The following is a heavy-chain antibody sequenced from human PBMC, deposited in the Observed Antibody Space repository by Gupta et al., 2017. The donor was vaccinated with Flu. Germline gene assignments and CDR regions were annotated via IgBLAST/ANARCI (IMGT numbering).Heavy chain of an antibody. D-gene: IGHD5-18*01. J-gene: IGHJ4*02. CDR1: GFTFRSYA. CDR2: INSGGGT. V-gene: IGHV3-23*04. CDR3: AWWTGGYSSAN. Sequence: EVQLVGSGGGLIQPGGSLRVSCAASGFTFRSYAMSGVPQAPGKGLEWVSAINSGGGTYDADVVGGRFNTYKEYKNTTLYLQINRMTADATAIYYGAWWTGGYSSANWGQGTLVTVS.